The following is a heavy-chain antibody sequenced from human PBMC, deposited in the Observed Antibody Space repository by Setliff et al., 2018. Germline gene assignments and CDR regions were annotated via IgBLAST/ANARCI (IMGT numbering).Heavy chain of an antibody. D-gene: IGHD2-21*02. CDR3: ARSPPTVVVTAIQAIFDY. CDR2: INPNSGRT. CDR1: GYIFTDYY. J-gene: IGHJ4*02. Sequence: ASVKVSCKPSGYIFTDYYIHWVRQAPGQGLEWMGRINPNSGRTDYAQKFQGRVTMTRDTSISTAYMDLSSLRSDDTAVYYCARSPPTVVVTAIQAIFDYWGQGTLVTVS. V-gene: IGHV1-2*06.